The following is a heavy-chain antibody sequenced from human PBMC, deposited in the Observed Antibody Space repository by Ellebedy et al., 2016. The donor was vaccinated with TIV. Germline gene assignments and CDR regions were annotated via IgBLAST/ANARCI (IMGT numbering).Heavy chain of an antibody. CDR1: GFTFSDYY. V-gene: IGHV3-11*06. CDR2: ISSSSSYT. Sequence: GESLKISXAASGFTFSDYYMSWIRQAPGKGLEWVSYISSSSSYTNYADSVKGRFTISRDNAKNSLYLQMNSLRAEDTAVYYCARSAKRSDYFDYWGQGTLVTVSS. CDR3: ARSAKRSDYFDY. J-gene: IGHJ4*02. D-gene: IGHD4-17*01.